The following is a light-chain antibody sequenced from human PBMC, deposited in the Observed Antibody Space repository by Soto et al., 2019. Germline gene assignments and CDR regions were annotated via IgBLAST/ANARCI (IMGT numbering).Light chain of an antibody. CDR2: GAS. J-gene: IGKJ5*01. CDR1: QSVSRSY. Sequence: EIVLTQSPGTLSLSPGERATLSCRASQSVSRSYLAWYQQKPGQAPRLLIYGASSRATGIPDRFSGSGSGTDFTLTISRLEPEDLAVYYCQQYGSSQITFGQGTRLEIK. V-gene: IGKV3-20*01. CDR3: QQYGSSQIT.